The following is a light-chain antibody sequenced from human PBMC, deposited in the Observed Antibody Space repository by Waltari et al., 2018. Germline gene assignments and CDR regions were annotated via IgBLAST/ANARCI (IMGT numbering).Light chain of an antibody. CDR3: QQSYSSPRT. CDR1: QTISNY. CDR2: TTS. V-gene: IGKV1-39*01. J-gene: IGKJ1*01. Sequence: DIQMTQSPSSLSASVGDRVTITCRASQTISNYLNWYQQKPGKAPKHLIHTTSTLQSGLPSRFSGSGSGTDFTLTISSLQPEDFATYYCQQSYSSPRTFGQGTKVEIK.